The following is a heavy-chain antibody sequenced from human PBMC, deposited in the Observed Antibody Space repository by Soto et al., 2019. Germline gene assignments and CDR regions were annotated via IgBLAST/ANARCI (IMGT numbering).Heavy chain of an antibody. CDR2: IYPGDSTA. CDR1: GYNFPTYW. Sequence: DVQLVQSGTEVKKPGESLKIPCQSSGYNFPTYWIAWLRQMPGKGLEWVGVIYPGDSTATYSPSFQGQVTISVDKSINTAYLQWSGLKASDTAMYFCARRTTPMAFDLWGQGTLVTVSS. J-gene: IGHJ4*02. CDR3: ARRTTPMAFDL. V-gene: IGHV5-51*01. D-gene: IGHD5-18*01.